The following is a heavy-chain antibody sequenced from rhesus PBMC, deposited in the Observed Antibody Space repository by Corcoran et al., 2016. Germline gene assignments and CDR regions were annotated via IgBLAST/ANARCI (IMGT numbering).Heavy chain of an antibody. CDR2: ISVSSAST. D-gene: IGHD6-25*01. J-gene: IGHJ4*01. V-gene: IGHV4-65*01. CDR1: GGSISSSNW. CDR3: ARGTGYSGSRNFFDY. Sequence: QVQLQESGPGLVKPSETLSLTCAVSGGSISSSNWCSWIRQPPGKGLAWIGYISVSSASTYSNPYRKSRVTNATDTSKNQFSLKRSSVTAADTAVDYCARGTGYSGSRNFFDYWGQGVLVTVSS.